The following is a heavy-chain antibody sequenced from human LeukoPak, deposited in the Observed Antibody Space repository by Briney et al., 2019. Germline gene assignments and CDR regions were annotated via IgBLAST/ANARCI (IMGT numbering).Heavy chain of an antibody. J-gene: IGHJ6*03. CDR2: SNDSGGT. D-gene: IGHD1-26*01. CDR1: GGTFSGYY. Sequence: PSEALSLTCAVYGGTFSGYYWSWIRQPPGKRLEWVGESNDSGGTNYNPSLKSRVTISADKSKNQVSLKLTSVTAADTAVYYCARLSVIVGSTLEYYYYYMDVWGQGTTVTVSS. V-gene: IGHV4-34*01. CDR3: ARLSVIVGSTLEYYYYYMDV.